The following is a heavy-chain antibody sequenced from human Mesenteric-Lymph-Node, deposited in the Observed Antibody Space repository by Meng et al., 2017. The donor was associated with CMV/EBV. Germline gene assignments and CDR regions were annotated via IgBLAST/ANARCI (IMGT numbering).Heavy chain of an antibody. Sequence: CAESGLNFRSYGMHWVRQAPRKGLEWVAVIRYDGINQYYADAVKGRFTISRDNSKNTLYLQMNSLRAEDTAVYYCAKDCGLVANYCDSWGQGTLVTVSS. V-gene: IGHV3-33*06. CDR2: IRYDGINQ. CDR3: AKDCGLVANYCDS. J-gene: IGHJ4*02. CDR1: GLNFRSYG. D-gene: IGHD1-26*01.